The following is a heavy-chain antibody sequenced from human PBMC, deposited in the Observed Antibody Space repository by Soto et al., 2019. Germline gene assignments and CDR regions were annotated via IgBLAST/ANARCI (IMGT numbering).Heavy chain of an antibody. CDR1: GFTFSTYP. J-gene: IGHJ6*02. V-gene: IGHV3-23*01. D-gene: IGHD4-4*01. CDR3: VKPPVITASYYYYDMDV. Sequence: LRLSCAASGFTFSTYPMSWVRQGPGTGLEWVSGISGSGISTYYTDAVKGRFTISRDYSKNTVSLQMNSLRDEDTAVYYCVKPPVITASYYYYDMDVWGQGTTVTVSS. CDR2: ISGSGIST.